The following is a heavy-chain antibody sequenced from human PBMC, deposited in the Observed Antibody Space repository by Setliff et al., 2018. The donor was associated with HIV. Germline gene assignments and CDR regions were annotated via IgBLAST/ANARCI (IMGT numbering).Heavy chain of an antibody. CDR1: GFTFSTYT. CDR3: VSNWGNY. V-gene: IGHV3-21*01. CDR2: ISSSSTYI. Sequence: GGSLRLSCAASGFTFSTYTMHWVRQAPGKGLEWVSSISSSSTYIYYGDSLKGRFTVSRDDAKNSLYLEMTDLRDEDTALYYCVSNWGNYWGQGTLVTVS. J-gene: IGHJ4*02. D-gene: IGHD7-27*01.